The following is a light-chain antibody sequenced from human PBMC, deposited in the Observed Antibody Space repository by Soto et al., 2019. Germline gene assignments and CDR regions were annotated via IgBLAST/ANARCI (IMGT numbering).Light chain of an antibody. CDR2: GAS. J-gene: IGKJ1*01. CDR3: QQYGISPWT. Sequence: ETVLTQSPGTLSLSPGERATLSCRASQTIRSNYLAWYRQTPGQAPRLLIYGASNRATGIADRLSGSGSGTDFTLIISRLEHEDFSLYYCQQYGISPWTFGQGTKVEIK. V-gene: IGKV3-20*01. CDR1: QTIRSNY.